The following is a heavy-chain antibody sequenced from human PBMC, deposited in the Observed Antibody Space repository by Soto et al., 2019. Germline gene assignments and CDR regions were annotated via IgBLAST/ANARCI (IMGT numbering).Heavy chain of an antibody. CDR2: IGARGVPI. CDR3: ATEPFDY. CDR1: GLDFGVYP. Sequence: EVQLVESGGGVMQPGGSLRLSCAASGLDFGVYPMNWVRQAPGKGLEWVSYIGARGVPIYYADSVRGRFAMARDNANNSVFPQMDSLRAEDTAQYFCATEPFDYWGRGALVTVSS. J-gene: IGHJ5*01. V-gene: IGHV3-48*04.